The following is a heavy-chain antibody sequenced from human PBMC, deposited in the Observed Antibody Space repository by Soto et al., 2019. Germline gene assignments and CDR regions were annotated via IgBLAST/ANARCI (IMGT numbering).Heavy chain of an antibody. CDR3: ASLMYGGNSFPLDY. V-gene: IGHV4-39*01. D-gene: IGHD3-10*02. J-gene: IGHJ4*02. Sequence: PSETLSLTCTVSGSSITNSDYYWGWIRQPPGKGLEWIGSIFHSGSTYYNQSLKSRVTLSVDTSKNQFSLNLTSVTAADTAVYYCASLMYGGNSFPLDYWGQGTLVTVSS. CDR2: IFHSGST. CDR1: GSSITNSDYY.